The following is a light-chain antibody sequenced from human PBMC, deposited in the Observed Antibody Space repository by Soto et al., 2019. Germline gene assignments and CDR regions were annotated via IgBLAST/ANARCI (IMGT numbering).Light chain of an antibody. V-gene: IGLV1-44*01. Sequence: QPVLTQPPSASGTPGQRVTISCSGSSSNIGSNTVNWYQQLPGTAPKLLIYSNNQRPSGVPDRFSGSKSGTSASLAISGLQSEDEADYYCAAWDDSLNGPEGVFGGGTKLTVL. J-gene: IGLJ2*01. CDR2: SNN. CDR3: AAWDDSLNGPEGV. CDR1: SSNIGSNT.